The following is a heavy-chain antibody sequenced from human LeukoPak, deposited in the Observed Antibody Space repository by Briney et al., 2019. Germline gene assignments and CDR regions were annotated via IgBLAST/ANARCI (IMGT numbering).Heavy chain of an antibody. J-gene: IGHJ5*02. CDR1: GDTFTIYG. Sequence: GASVKVSCKASGDTFTIYGMSWVRQAPGQRLEWMGWISGFTGATNYAQKFQGRLSMTIDTSTNTTYMDLRTVTSDDTAIYYCARALPGAVTAHNWFDPWGQGTLVTVSS. CDR2: ISGFTGAT. V-gene: IGHV1-18*01. D-gene: IGHD3-16*01. CDR3: ARALPGAVTAHNWFDP.